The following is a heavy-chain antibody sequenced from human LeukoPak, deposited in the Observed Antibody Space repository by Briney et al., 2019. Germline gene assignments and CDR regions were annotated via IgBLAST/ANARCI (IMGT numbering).Heavy chain of an antibody. V-gene: IGHV4-34*01. CDR2: INHSGST. Sequence: SETLSLTCAVYGGSFSGYYWSWIRQPPGKGLEWIGEINHSGSTNYNPSLKSRVTISVDTSKNQFSLKLSSVTAADTAVYHCARGRTGYSYGYLRYYFDYWGQGTLVTVSS. CDR1: GGSFSGYY. J-gene: IGHJ4*02. CDR3: ARGRTGYSYGYLRYYFDY. D-gene: IGHD5-18*01.